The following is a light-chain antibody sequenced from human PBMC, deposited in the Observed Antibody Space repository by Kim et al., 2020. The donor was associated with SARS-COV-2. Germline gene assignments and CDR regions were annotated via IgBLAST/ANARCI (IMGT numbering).Light chain of an antibody. CDR1: QSVNSRY. V-gene: IGKV3-20*01. CDR2: GAS. J-gene: IGKJ4*01. Sequence: EMVLTQSPGTLSLSPGERATLSCRASQSVNSRYLAWHQQKPGQAPRLLIYGASSRATGIPDRFSGSGSGTDFTLTISRLEPEDFAVYYCQHWNTFGGGTKVDIK. CDR3: QHWNT.